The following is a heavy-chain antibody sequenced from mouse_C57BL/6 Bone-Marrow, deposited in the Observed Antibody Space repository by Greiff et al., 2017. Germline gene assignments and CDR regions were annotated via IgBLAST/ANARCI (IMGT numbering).Heavy chain of an antibody. V-gene: IGHV14-4*01. CDR1: GFNIKDDY. Sequence: VQLQQPGAELVRPGASVKLSCTASGFNIKDDYMHWVKQRPEQGLAWIGWIDPENGDTEYASKFQGKATITADTSSNTAYLQLSSLTSEDTAVYDCTTCYGSSYWYFDVWGTGTTVTVSS. J-gene: IGHJ1*03. CDR3: TTCYGSSYWYFDV. CDR2: IDPENGDT. D-gene: IGHD1-1*01.